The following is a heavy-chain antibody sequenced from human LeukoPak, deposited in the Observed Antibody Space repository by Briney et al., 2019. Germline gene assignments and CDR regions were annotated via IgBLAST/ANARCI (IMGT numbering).Heavy chain of an antibody. J-gene: IGHJ4*02. CDR1: GGSISSSSYY. CDR2: IYYSGST. CDR3: ARGGQYYDILTGYYTGRVPFDY. D-gene: IGHD3-9*01. V-gene: IGHV4-39*01. Sequence: SETLSLTCTVSGGSISSSSYYWGWIRQPPGKGLEWIGSIYYSGSTYYNPSLKSRVTISVDTSKNQFSLKLSSVTAADTAVYYCARGGQYYDILTGYYTGRVPFDYWGQGTLVTVSS.